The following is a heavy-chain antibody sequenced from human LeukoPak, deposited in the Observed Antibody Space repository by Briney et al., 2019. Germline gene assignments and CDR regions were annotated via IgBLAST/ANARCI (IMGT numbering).Heavy chain of an antibody. CDR3: ARAPQKGVYDYDSSGYYFDY. D-gene: IGHD3-22*01. Sequence: PGGSLRLSCAASGFTFSSYGMRWVRQAPGKGLEWVAVIWYDGSNKYYADSVKGRFTISRDNSKNTLYLQMNSLRAEDTAVYYCARAPQKGVYDYDSSGYYFDYWGQGTLVTVSS. J-gene: IGHJ4*02. V-gene: IGHV3-30*19. CDR1: GFTFSSYG. CDR2: IWYDGSNK.